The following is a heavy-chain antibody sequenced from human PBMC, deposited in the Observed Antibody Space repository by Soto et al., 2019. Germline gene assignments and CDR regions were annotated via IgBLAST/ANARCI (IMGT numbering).Heavy chain of an antibody. Sequence: PSETLSLTCTVSGGSINSYFWSWIRQSPGKGLEWIGHIYYSGSTSYSPSLKSRVSISVDTSKNQLSLEVHSVTAADTAVYYCARAGTNMVQFDYWGQGTLVTVSS. J-gene: IGHJ4*02. V-gene: IGHV4-59*01. D-gene: IGHD3-10*01. CDR1: GGSINSYF. CDR3: ARAGTNMVQFDY. CDR2: IYYSGST.